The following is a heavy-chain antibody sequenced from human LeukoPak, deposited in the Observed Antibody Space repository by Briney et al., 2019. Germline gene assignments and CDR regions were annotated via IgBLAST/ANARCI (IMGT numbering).Heavy chain of an antibody. CDR1: GYTFTGYY. CDR2: INPNSGGT. V-gene: IGHV1-2*02. D-gene: IGHD6-13*01. CDR3: ARAPPYSSSWYIPPTFDY. J-gene: IGHJ4*02. Sequence: ASVKVSCKASGYTFTGYYTHWVRQAPGQGLEWMGWINPNSGGTNYAQKFQGRVTMTRDTSISTVYMELSSLRSEDTAVYYCARAPPYSSSWYIPPTFDYWGQGTLVTVSS.